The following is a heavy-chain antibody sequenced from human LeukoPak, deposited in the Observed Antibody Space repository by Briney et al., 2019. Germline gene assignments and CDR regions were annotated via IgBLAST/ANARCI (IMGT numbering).Heavy chain of an antibody. D-gene: IGHD3-10*01. V-gene: IGHV3-30-3*01. CDR1: GFTFSSYA. CDR3: ARDSWGSGIQGHLLY. CDR2: ISYDGSNK. Sequence: GGSLRLSCAASGFTFSSYAMHWVRQAPGKGLEWVAVISYDGSNKYYADSVKGRFTISRDNSKNTLYLQMNSLRAEDTAVYYCARDSWGSGIQGHLLYWGQGTLVTVSS. J-gene: IGHJ4*02.